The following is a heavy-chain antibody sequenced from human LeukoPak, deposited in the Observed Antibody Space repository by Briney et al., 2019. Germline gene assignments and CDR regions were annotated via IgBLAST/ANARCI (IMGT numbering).Heavy chain of an antibody. D-gene: IGHD2-21*02. J-gene: IGHJ4*02. V-gene: IGHV3-49*03. CDR3: TRESGRGYCGGDCYSDFDY. Sequence: GGSLRLSCTASGFTFGDYAMSWFRQAPGKGLEWVGFIRSKAYGGTTEYAASVKGRFTISRDDSKSIAYLQMNSLKTEDTAVYYCTRESGRGYCGGDCYSDFDYWGQGTLVTVSS. CDR2: IRSKAYGGTT. CDR1: GFTFGDYA.